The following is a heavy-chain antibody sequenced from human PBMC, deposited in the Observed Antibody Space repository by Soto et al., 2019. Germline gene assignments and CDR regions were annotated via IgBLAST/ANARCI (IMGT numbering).Heavy chain of an antibody. CDR2: ISGSGGST. D-gene: IGHD6-13*01. J-gene: IGHJ3*02. Sequence: PGGSLRLSCAASGFTFSSYAMSWVRQAPGKGLEWVSGISGSGGSTYYADSVKGRVTISRDNSKNTLYLQMNSLRAEDTAVYYCAKIIEAARIRGAFDIWGQGTMVTV. CDR3: AKIIEAARIRGAFDI. V-gene: IGHV3-23*01. CDR1: GFTFSSYA.